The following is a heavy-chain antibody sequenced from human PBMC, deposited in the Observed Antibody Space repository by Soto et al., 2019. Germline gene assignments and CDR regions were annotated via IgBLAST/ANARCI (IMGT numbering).Heavy chain of an antibody. V-gene: IGHV3-30*18. Sequence: GSLRLSCAASGFTFSSYGMHWVRQAPGKGLEWVAVISYDGSNKYYADSVKGRFTISRDNSKNTLYLQMNSLRAGDTAVYYCAKDRYSSPFMRYYYYGMDVWGQGTTVTVSS. CDR1: GFTFSSYG. D-gene: IGHD6-6*01. CDR3: AKDRYSSPFMRYYYYGMDV. J-gene: IGHJ6*02. CDR2: ISYDGSNK.